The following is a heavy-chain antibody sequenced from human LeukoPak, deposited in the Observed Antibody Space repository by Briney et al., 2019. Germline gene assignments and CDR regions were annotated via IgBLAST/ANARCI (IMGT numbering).Heavy chain of an antibody. D-gene: IGHD6-13*01. CDR2: MNPNSGNT. V-gene: IGHV1-8*01. Sequence: ASVKVSCKASGYTFTSYDINWVRQATGQGLEWMGWMNPNSGNTGYAQKFQGRVTMTRNTSISTAYMELSSLRSEDTAVYYCARGRGSSWPGAYYYYGMDVWGQGTTVTVSS. CDR3: ARGRGSSWPGAYYYYGMDV. J-gene: IGHJ6*02. CDR1: GYTFTSYD.